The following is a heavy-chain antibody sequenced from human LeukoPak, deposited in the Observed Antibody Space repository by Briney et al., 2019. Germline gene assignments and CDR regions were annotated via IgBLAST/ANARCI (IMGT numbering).Heavy chain of an antibody. Sequence: GGSLRLSXAASGFTFSSYSMNWVRQAPGKGLEWVSSISSSSSYIYYADSVKGRFTISRDNAKNSLYLQMNSLRAKDTAVYYCARVRSYSSGWYSGRDFDYWGRGTLVTVSS. V-gene: IGHV3-21*01. CDR2: ISSSSSYI. CDR1: GFTFSSYS. D-gene: IGHD6-19*01. CDR3: ARVRSYSSGWYSGRDFDY. J-gene: IGHJ4*02.